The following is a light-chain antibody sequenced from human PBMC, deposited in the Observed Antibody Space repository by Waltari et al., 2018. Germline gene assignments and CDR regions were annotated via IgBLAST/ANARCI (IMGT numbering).Light chain of an antibody. CDR2: FAS. CDR3: QQLNTYPLT. J-gene: IGKJ4*01. CDR1: QGIDNQ. Sequence: DIQLTQSPSFLSASVGDRVTITCRASQGIDNQLAWYQQKPGKAPKLLIYFASNLLSGVPSRFGGSGSGTEFTLTISSLQPEDFATYFCQQLNTYPLTFGGGTKMEIK. V-gene: IGKV1-9*01.